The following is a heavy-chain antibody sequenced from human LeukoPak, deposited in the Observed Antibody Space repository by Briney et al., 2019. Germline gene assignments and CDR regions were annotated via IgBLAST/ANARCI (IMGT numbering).Heavy chain of an antibody. V-gene: IGHV4-59*01. Sequence: KPSETLSLTCTVSGFSINNYYWSWIRQPPGKGLEWIGYIYYSGSTNYNPSLKSRVTISVDTSKNQFSLKLSSVTAADTAVYYCARGGIQLWLRAFDIWGQGTMVTVSS. CDR3: ARGGIQLWLRAFDI. CDR2: IYYSGST. CDR1: GFSINNYY. D-gene: IGHD5-18*01. J-gene: IGHJ3*02.